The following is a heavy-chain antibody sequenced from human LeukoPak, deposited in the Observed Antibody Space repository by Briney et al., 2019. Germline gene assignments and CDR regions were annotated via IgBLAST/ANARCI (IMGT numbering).Heavy chain of an antibody. V-gene: IGHV3-66*01. D-gene: IGHD3-22*01. J-gene: IGHJ1*01. CDR1: GFTVSRNY. CDR3: AKGGGLDYDSSGYPGFQH. Sequence: GGSLRLSCAASGFTVSRNYMSWVRQAPGKGLEWVSVIYSGGTTYYADSVKGRFTISRDYSKNTLYLQMNNLRAEDTAGYYCAKGGGLDYDSSGYPGFQHWGQGTLVTVSS. CDR2: IYSGGTT.